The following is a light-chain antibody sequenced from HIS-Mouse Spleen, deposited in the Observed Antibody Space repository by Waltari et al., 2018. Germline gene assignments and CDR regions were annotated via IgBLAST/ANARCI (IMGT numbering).Light chain of an antibody. V-gene: IGLV2-14*01. CDR3: SSYTSSSTLV. CDR2: EVS. CDR1: SSDVGGYNY. Sequence: QSALTQPASVSGSPGQSITISCTGTSSDVGGYNYVSWYQQHPGKAPKLMIYEVSNRPAGVCNRVAGSKAGNTASRTISGLQAEDEADYYCSSYTSSSTLVFGGGTKLTVL. J-gene: IGLJ3*02.